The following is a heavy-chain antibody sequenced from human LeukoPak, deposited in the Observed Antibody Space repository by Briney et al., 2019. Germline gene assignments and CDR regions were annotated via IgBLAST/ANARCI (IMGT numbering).Heavy chain of an antibody. Sequence: PGGSLRLSCAASGFTFSSYSMNWVRQAPGKGLEWVSSISSSSSYIYYADSVKGRFTISRDSAKKTLYLQMNSLRPEDTALYYCAKDGRGSGWYSGNWFDPWGQGTLVTVSS. CDR2: ISSSSSYI. CDR3: AKDGRGSGWYSGNWFDP. CDR1: GFTFSSYS. J-gene: IGHJ5*02. D-gene: IGHD6-19*01. V-gene: IGHV3-21*04.